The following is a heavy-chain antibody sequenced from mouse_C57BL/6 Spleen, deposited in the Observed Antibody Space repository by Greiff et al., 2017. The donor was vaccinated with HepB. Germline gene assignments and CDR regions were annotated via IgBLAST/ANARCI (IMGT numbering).Heavy chain of an antibody. V-gene: IGHV1-61*01. D-gene: IGHD1-1*01. CDR1: GYTFTSYW. Sequence: QVQLQQPGAELVRPGSSVKLSCKASGYTFTSYWMDWVKQRPGQGLEWIGNIYPSDSETHYNQKFKDKATLTVDKSSSTAYMQLSSLTSEDSAVYYCARFDYGSSYGAMDYWGQGTSVTVSS. J-gene: IGHJ4*01. CDR3: ARFDYGSSYGAMDY. CDR2: IYPSDSET.